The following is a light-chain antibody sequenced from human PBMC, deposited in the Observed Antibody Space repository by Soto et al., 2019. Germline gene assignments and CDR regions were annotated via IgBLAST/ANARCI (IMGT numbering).Light chain of an antibody. Sequence: QSAPTQPPSVSGALGQRVTISCTGSSSNIVAGYDVHWYQKLTGTAPKLLISGNSKRPSGVTDRFSGSKSGTSAALAITGLQAEDESDYYCQSYDSSLSALFGGGTKLTVL. CDR1: SSNIVAGYD. V-gene: IGLV1-40*01. CDR2: GNS. CDR3: QSYDSSLSAL. J-gene: IGLJ2*01.